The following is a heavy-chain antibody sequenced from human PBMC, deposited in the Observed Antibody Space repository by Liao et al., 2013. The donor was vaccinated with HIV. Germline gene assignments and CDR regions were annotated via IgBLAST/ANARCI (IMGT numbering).Heavy chain of an antibody. CDR2: IYYSGST. J-gene: IGHJ4*02. V-gene: IGHV4-30-4*08. CDR3: ARGYFYDILTGIYYFDY. Sequence: QLQLQESGPGLVKPSETLSLTCTVSGGSISSGDYYWSWIRQPPGKGLEWIGYIYYSGSTYYNPSLKSRVTISVDTSKNQFSLKLSSVTAADTAVYYCARGYFYDILTGIYYFDYWGQGTLVTVSS. CDR1: GGSISSGDYY. D-gene: IGHD3-9*01.